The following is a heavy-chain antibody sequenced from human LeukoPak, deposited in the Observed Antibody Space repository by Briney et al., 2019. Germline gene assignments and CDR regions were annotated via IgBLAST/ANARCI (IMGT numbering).Heavy chain of an antibody. CDR1: GYSFTSYW. CDR2: IYPGDSDT. V-gene: IGHV5-51*01. D-gene: IGHD2-15*01. J-gene: IGHJ6*01. CDR3: ARQGGLYYYGMDV. Sequence: GESLKISCKASGYSFTSYWIGWVRQMPGKGLEWMGIIYPGDSDTRYSPSFQGQVTISADKSISTAYLQRSSLKASDTAMYYCARQGGLYYYGMDVWGQGTTVTVSS.